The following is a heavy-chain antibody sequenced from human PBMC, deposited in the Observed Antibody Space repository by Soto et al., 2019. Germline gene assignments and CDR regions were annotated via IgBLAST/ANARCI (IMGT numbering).Heavy chain of an antibody. CDR3: ARDRSGNSGSYYGMDV. CDR2: IYSGGST. J-gene: IGHJ6*02. D-gene: IGHD3-3*01. CDR1: GFTVSSNY. Sequence: PGGSLRLSCAASGFTVSSNYMSWVRQAPGKGLEWVSVIYSGGSTYYADSVKGRFTISRDNSKNTLYLQMNSLRAEDTAVYYCARDRSGNSGSYYGMDVWGQGTTVTVSS. V-gene: IGHV3-53*01.